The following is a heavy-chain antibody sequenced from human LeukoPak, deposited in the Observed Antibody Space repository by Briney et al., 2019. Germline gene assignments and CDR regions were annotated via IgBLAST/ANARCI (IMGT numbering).Heavy chain of an antibody. CDR2: ISGSGGST. D-gene: IGHD3-3*01. J-gene: IGHJ4*02. V-gene: IGHV3-23*01. Sequence: PGGSLRLSCAASGFTFSSYAMSWVRQAPGKGLEWVSAISGSGGSTYYADSVKGRFTISRDNSKNSLYLQMNSLRAEDTAVYYCARGGYDFWSGYFDYWGQGTLVTVSS. CDR1: GFTFSSYA. CDR3: ARGGYDFWSGYFDY.